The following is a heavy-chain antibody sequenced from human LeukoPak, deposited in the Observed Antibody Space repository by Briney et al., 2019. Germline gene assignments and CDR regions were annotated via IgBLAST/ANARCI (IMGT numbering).Heavy chain of an antibody. CDR1: GYTFPGHH. V-gene: IGHV1-2*02. CDR3: ARDGYGGNSFDY. J-gene: IGHJ4*02. Sequence: ASVKVSCKASGYTFPGHHIHWVRQAPGQGLEWMEWINPKNGGTNYAQKFQGRVTMTRDTSINTAFMELSRLNSDDTAVYFCARDGYGGNSFDYWGQGTLVTVSS. D-gene: IGHD4-23*01. CDR2: INPKNGGT.